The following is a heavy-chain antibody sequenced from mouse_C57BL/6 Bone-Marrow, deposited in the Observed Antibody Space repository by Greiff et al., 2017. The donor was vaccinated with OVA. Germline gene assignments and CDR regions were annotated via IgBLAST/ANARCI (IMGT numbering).Heavy chain of an antibody. CDR2: IDPSDSET. Sequence: VQLQQPGAELVRPGSSVKLSCKASGYTFTSYWMHWVKQRPIQGLEWIGNIDPSDSETHYNQKFKDKATLTVDKSSSTAYMQLSSLTSEDSAVYYCALYDYDVPWFAYWGQGTLVTVSA. J-gene: IGHJ3*01. CDR3: ALYDYDVPWFAY. D-gene: IGHD2-4*01. CDR1: GYTFTSYW. V-gene: IGHV1-52*01.